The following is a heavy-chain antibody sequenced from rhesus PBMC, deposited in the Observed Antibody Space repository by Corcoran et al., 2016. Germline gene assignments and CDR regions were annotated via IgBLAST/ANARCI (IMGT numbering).Heavy chain of an antibody. Sequence: EVQLVQSGAEVKRPGESLKIYGKTAGYGFASYWISWVRQMPGKGLEWMGAIDPSDSDTSYSPSFQGQVTISADRSITTAYLQWSSPKASDTATYYCAKGGIYYFDYWGQGVLVTVSS. J-gene: IGHJ4*01. CDR2: IDPSDSDT. CDR1: GYGFASYW. V-gene: IGHV5-20*02. CDR3: AKGGIYYFDY.